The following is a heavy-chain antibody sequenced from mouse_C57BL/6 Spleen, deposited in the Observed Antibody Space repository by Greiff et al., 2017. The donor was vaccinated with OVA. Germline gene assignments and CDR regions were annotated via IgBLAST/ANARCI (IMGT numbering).Heavy chain of an antibody. V-gene: IGHV1-53*01. D-gene: IGHD4-1*01. CDR3: ARLGTNWDFDY. J-gene: IGHJ2*01. CDR1: GYTITSYW. CDR2: INPSNGGT. Sequence: QVQLKQPGTELVKPGASVKLSCKASGYTITSYWMHWVKQRPGQGLEWIGNINPSNGGTNYNEKFKSKATLTVDKSSSTAYMQLSSLTSEDSAVYYCARLGTNWDFDYWGQGTTLTVSS.